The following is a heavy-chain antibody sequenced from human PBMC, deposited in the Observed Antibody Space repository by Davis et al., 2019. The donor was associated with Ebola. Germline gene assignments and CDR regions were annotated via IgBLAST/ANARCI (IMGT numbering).Heavy chain of an antibody. CDR2: ISAYNGDT. CDR1: GYTFTSYG. Sequence: ASVKVSCKASGYTFTSYGISWVRQAPGQGLEWMGWISAYNGDTNYAQKLQGRVTMTTDTSTSTAYMEPRSLRSEDTAVYYCARDRITAAGTMQLDYWGQGTLVTVSS. CDR3: ARDRITAAGTMQLDY. J-gene: IGHJ4*02. D-gene: IGHD6-13*01. V-gene: IGHV1-18*01.